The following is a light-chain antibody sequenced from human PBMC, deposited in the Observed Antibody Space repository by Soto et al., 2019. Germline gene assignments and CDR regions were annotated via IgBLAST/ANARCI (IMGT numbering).Light chain of an antibody. V-gene: IGKV1-5*01. CDR3: LQYNGYYRT. CDR1: QTISGW. Sequence: DIQMIQSPSTLSASVGGAVTSTCRASQTISGWLAWYQQRPGKAPNLLIFDASTLESGVPSRFSGSGSGTTFTLTISSLQSDDFATYYCLQYNGYYRTFGQGTKVDIK. CDR2: DAS. J-gene: IGKJ1*01.